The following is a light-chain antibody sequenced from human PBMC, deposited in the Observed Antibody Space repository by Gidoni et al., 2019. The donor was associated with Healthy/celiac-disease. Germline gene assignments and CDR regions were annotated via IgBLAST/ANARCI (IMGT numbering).Light chain of an antibody. CDR1: QSISSY. J-gene: IGKJ3*01. V-gene: IGKV1-39*01. Sequence: DIQMTQSPSSLSASVGDRVTITCRASQSISSYLNWYQQKPGKAPKLLIYAASSLQSGVPSRFSGSGSGTDFTLTISSLQPEDFATYYCQQSYSTPPALTFGPXTKVDIK. CDR3: QQSYSTPPALT. CDR2: AAS.